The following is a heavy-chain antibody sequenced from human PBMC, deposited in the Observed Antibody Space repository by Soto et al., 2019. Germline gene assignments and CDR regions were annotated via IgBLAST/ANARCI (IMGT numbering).Heavy chain of an antibody. J-gene: IGHJ6*02. CDR2: IWFDGSNE. Sequence: GGSLRVSXAASGFTFSDYGMHWVRQAPGEGLEWVAGIWFDGSNEHYADSVKGRFTISRDNSKNTLFLQVHSLRAEDTAVYYCARGSLYCSSTSCLYGMDVWGQGTTVTVSS. D-gene: IGHD2-2*01. CDR1: GFTFSDYG. CDR3: ARGSLYCSSTSCLYGMDV. V-gene: IGHV3-33*01.